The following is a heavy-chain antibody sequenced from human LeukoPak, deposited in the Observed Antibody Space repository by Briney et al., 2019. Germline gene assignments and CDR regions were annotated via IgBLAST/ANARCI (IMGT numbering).Heavy chain of an antibody. V-gene: IGHV1-24*01. CDR1: GYTLTELS. CDR3: ATEISVLNSGSYSGAFDI. Sequence: GASVKVSCKVSGYTLTELSMHWVRQAPGKGLEWMGGFDPEDGETIYAQKFQGRVTMTEDTSTDTAYMELSSLRSEDTAVYYCATEISVLNSGSYSGAFDIWGQGTMVTVSS. J-gene: IGHJ3*02. CDR2: FDPEDGET. D-gene: IGHD1-26*01.